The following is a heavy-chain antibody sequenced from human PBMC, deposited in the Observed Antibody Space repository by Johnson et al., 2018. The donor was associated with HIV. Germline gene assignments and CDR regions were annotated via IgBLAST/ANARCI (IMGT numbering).Heavy chain of an antibody. CDR2: ISSSASTI. CDR3: ARVGRLPSTFDI. Sequence: VQLVESGGGVVQPGRSLRLSCVVSGFTFSNYGMHWVRQAPGKGLEWLSYISSSASTIYYADSVKGRFTISRDNSKNTLYLQMNSLRAEDTAVYYCARVGRLPSTFDIWGQGTMVTVSS. D-gene: IGHD3-16*01. V-gene: IGHV3-48*01. J-gene: IGHJ3*02. CDR1: GFTFSNYG.